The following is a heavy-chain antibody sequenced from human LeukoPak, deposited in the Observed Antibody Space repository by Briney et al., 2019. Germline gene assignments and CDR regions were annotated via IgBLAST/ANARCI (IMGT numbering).Heavy chain of an antibody. D-gene: IGHD3-22*01. Sequence: GESLKISCKASGYNFPNNWIGWVRQMPGKGLEWMGIIYPAGSDTKYSPPFQGQITISADESMTTAYLQWSSLKASDTAMYYCATTVYHYDNIGYYYWCQETLVTVSS. V-gene: IGHV5-51*01. J-gene: IGHJ4*02. CDR2: IYPAGSDT. CDR3: ATTVYHYDNIGYYY. CDR1: GYNFPNNW.